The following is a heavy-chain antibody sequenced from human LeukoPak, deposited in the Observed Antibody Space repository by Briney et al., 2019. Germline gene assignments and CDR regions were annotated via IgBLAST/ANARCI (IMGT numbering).Heavy chain of an antibody. J-gene: IGHJ4*02. V-gene: IGHV3-21*01. Sequence: PGGSLRLSCAASGFTFSSYSMNWVRQAPGRGLGWGSSISSSISYIYYADSVKGRFTISRDNAKNSLYLQMNSLRAEDTAVYYCARVTSPYYDILTVDFDYWGQGTLVTVSS. CDR2: ISSSISYI. CDR3: ARVTSPYYDILTVDFDY. CDR1: GFTFSSYS. D-gene: IGHD3-9*01.